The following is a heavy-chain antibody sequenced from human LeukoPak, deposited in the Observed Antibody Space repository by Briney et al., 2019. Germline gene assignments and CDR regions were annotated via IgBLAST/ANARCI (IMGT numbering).Heavy chain of an antibody. CDR1: GFTFSSYA. V-gene: IGHV3-30*04. D-gene: IGHD4-17*01. CDR2: ISYDGSNK. Sequence: PGRSLRLSCAASGFTFSSYAMHWVRQAPGKGLEWVAVISYDGSNKYYADSVKGRFTISRDNSKNTLYLQMNSLRAEDTAVYYCARDYDGEIAVDHWGQGTLVTVSS. CDR3: ARDYDGEIAVDH. J-gene: IGHJ4*02.